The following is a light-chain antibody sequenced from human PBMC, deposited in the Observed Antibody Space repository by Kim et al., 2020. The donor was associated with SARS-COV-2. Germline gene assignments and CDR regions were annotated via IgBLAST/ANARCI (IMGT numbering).Light chain of an antibody. Sequence: SEPTPCELPVNVNANSLAWCQQNPGQPPQLLIYRASPRAPRLSDRCSGRGSGTDFTLTTNRLQDEDIAVYYCQHYMGTPRTFGAGTTV. J-gene: IGKJ4*01. CDR2: RAS. CDR3: QHYMGTPRT. V-gene: IGKV4-1*01. CDR1: PCELPVNVNANS.